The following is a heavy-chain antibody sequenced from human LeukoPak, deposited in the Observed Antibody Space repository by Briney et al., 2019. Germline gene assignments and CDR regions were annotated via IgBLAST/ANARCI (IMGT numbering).Heavy chain of an antibody. CDR1: GYSISSGYY. J-gene: IGHJ2*01. CDR2: INHSGST. D-gene: IGHD3-10*01. V-gene: IGHV4-38-2*02. CDR3: ARVIRITMVRGVNWYFDL. Sequence: SETLSLTCTVSGYSISSGYYWGWIRQPPGKGLEWIGEINHSGSTNYNPSLKSRVTISVDTSKNQFSLKLSSVTAADTAVYYCARVIRITMVRGVNWYFDLWGRGTLVTVSS.